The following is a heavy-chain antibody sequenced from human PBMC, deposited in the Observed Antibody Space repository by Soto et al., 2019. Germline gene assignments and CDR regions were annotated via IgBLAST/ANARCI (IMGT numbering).Heavy chain of an antibody. CDR2: SDHSGST. CDR1: SGSISSNYW. CDR3: AAVSGGCSRATCQIDP. D-gene: IGHD2-15*01. V-gene: IGHV4-4*01. J-gene: IGHJ5*02. Sequence: QVHLQESGPGLVKPSETLSLTCAVSSGSISSNYWWTWVRQSPGKGLEWIGESDHSGSTNYNPSLKNRVTISVDKSKNQLSLKLTSVIAADAAVYCCAAVSGGCSRATCQIDPWGQGTLVTVSS.